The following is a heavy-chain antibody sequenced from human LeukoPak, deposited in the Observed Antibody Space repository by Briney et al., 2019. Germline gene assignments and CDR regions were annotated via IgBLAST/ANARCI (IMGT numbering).Heavy chain of an antibody. J-gene: IGHJ4*02. V-gene: IGHV1-18*01. CDR3: ARDLVPFYDSSGYFDY. Sequence: GASVKVSCKASGYTFTSYGISWVRQAPGQGLEWMGWISAYNGNTNYAQKLQGRVTVTTDTSTSTAYMELRSLRSDDTAVYYCARDLVPFYDSSGYFDYWGQGALVTVSS. CDR1: GYTFTSYG. D-gene: IGHD3-22*01. CDR2: ISAYNGNT.